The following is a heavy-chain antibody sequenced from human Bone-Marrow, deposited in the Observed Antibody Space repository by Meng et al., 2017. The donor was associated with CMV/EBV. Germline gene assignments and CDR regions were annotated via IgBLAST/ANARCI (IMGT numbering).Heavy chain of an antibody. V-gene: IGHV1-46*01. J-gene: IGHJ4*02. Sequence: CKASGYTFPSYHMHWVRQAPGQGLEWMGIINPGGGNTKYGQRFQGRVTVTRDTSTSTVHMELSSLRSEDTAVYYCAREPQGGIGSGAYWGQGTLVTVSS. CDR3: AREPQGGIGSGAY. CDR1: GYTFPSYH. CDR2: INPGGGNT. D-gene: IGHD2-8*02.